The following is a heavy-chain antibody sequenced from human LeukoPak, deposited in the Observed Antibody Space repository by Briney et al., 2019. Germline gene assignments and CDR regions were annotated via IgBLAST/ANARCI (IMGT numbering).Heavy chain of an antibody. D-gene: IGHD3-16*02. V-gene: IGHV4-39*07. Sequence: SETLSLTCTVSGGSISSSSYYWGWIRQPPGKGLEWIGSIYYSGSTYYNPSLKSRVTISVDTSKNQFSLKLSSVTAADTAVYYCARDAITFGGVIADFDYWGQGTLVTVSS. CDR2: IYYSGST. CDR3: ARDAITFGGVIADFDY. J-gene: IGHJ4*02. CDR1: GGSISSSSYY.